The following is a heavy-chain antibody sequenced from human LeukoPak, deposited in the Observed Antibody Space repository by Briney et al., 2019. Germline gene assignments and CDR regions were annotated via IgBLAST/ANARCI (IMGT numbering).Heavy chain of an antibody. CDR2: ISSSGSYI. Sequence: GGSPRLSCVASGFSFSSYSMNWVRQAPGKGLEWVSSISSSGSYIYYADSVRGRFTISRDNAKNSLYLQMNSLRVEDTAVYHCARIPPMTTVTIWGQGTLVTVSS. V-gene: IGHV3-21*01. CDR3: ARIPPMTTVTI. D-gene: IGHD4-17*01. CDR1: GFSFSSYS. J-gene: IGHJ4*02.